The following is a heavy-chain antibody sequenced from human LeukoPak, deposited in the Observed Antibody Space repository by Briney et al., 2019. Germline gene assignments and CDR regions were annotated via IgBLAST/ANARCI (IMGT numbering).Heavy chain of an antibody. J-gene: IGHJ4*02. V-gene: IGHV3-33*08. Sequence: GGSLRLSCAASGFTFSSYTMHWVRQAPGKGLEWVAVIWYDGSNKYYADSVKGRFTISRDNSKNTLYLQMNSLRAEDTAVYYCARDTDGYCSSTSCYTGSDYWGQGTLVTVSS. CDR3: ARDTDGYCSSTSCYTGSDY. D-gene: IGHD2-2*02. CDR1: GFTFSSYT. CDR2: IWYDGSNK.